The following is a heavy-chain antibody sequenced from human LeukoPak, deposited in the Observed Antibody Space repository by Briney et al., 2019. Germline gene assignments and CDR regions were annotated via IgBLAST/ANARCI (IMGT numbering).Heavy chain of an antibody. Sequence: GGSLRLSCAASGFTGSNNYVSWVRQAPGMGLEWVSAIHSSGATCYADSVKGRFTISRDNSKNTLYVQMNSLRAEDTAVYYCAKGHYYGSGSLDYWGQGTLVTVSS. J-gene: IGHJ4*02. CDR2: IHSSGAT. D-gene: IGHD3-10*01. V-gene: IGHV3-53*01. CDR3: AKGHYYGSGSLDY. CDR1: GFTGSNNY.